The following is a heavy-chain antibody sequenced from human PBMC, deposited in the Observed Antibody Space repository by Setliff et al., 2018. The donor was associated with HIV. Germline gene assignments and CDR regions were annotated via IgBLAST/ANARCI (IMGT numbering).Heavy chain of an antibody. Sequence: LSLTCAVSGGSISSGGYSWNWIRQPPGKGLEWIGYIYHSGSTYYNPSLKSRVTISVDRSKNQFSLKLTSVTAADTAVYYCARARKAAAGVSHGMDVWGQGTTVTVSS. D-gene: IGHD6-13*01. CDR1: GGSISSGGYS. CDR2: IYHSGST. CDR3: ARARKAAAGVSHGMDV. J-gene: IGHJ6*02. V-gene: IGHV4-30-2*01.